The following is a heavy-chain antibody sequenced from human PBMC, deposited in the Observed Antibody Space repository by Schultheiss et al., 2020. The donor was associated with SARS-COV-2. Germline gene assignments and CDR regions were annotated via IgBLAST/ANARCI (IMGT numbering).Heavy chain of an antibody. J-gene: IGHJ3*02. D-gene: IGHD3-22*01. CDR2: INPNSGGT. CDR3: ATHKASGYYDSSGYLRAGAFDI. V-gene: IGHV1-2*04. CDR1: GGTFSSYA. Sequence: ASVKVSCKASGGTFSSYAISWVRQAPGQGLEWMGWINPNSGGTNYAQKFQGWVTMTRDTSISTAYMELSSLRAEDTAVYYCATHKASGYYDSSGYLRAGAFDIWGQGTMVTVSS.